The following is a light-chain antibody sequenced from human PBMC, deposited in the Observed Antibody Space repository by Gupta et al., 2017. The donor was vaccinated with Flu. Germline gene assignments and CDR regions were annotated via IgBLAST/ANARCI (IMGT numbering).Light chain of an antibody. V-gene: IGKV3-11*01. CDR3: QQPRIS. CDR1: QNVGNL. CDR2: DAS. Sequence: EILLTQSPGTLSLSPGERASLSCRTSQNVGNLLAWYQHKSGQAPRLLIYDASNRATGIPARFSGNGSGTEFTLTISSLEPDDSAVYYCQQPRISFGQGTRLDIK. J-gene: IGKJ5*01.